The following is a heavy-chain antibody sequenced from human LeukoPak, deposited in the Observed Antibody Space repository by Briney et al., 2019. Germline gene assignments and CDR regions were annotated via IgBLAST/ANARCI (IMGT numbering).Heavy chain of an antibody. J-gene: IGHJ6*03. D-gene: IGHD2-8*01. CDR2: IYHSGGT. V-gene: IGHV4-4*02. CDR3: ARNGYYCTDV. CDR1: GDSITNDNW. Sequence: SETLSLTCTVSGDSITNDNWWSWVRQPPGKGLEWIGEIYHSGGTNYNPSLKSRVTISVDKSKNQFSLNVNSLTAADTAVYYCARNGYYCTDVWGKGTTVTVSS.